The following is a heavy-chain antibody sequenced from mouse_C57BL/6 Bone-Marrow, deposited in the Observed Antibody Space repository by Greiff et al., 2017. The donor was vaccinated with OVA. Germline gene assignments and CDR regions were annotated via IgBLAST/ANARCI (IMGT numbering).Heavy chain of an antibody. CDR1: GYTFTSYW. Sequence: QVQLQQPGAELVKPGASVKLSCKASGYTFTSYWMHWVKQRPGQGLEWIGMIHPNSGSTNYNEKFKSKATLTVDKSSSTAYMQLRSLTSGDSAVYYCAVTGSRNLDVWGTGTTVTVSS. CDR2: IHPNSGST. V-gene: IGHV1-64*01. CDR3: AVTGSRNLDV. D-gene: IGHD4-1*01. J-gene: IGHJ1*03.